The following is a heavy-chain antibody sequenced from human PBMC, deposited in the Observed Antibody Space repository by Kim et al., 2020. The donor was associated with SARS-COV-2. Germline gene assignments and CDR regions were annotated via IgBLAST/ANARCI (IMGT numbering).Heavy chain of an antibody. CDR2: FDPEDGET. J-gene: IGHJ4*02. Sequence: ASVKVSCKVSGYTLTELSMHWVRQAPGKGLEWMGGFDPEDGETIYAQKFQDRVTMTEDTSTDTAYMDLSSLRSEDTAVYYCATVSSPTNYYDSSNENYFDYWGQGTLVTVSS. V-gene: IGHV1-24*01. CDR1: GYTLTELS. CDR3: ATVSSPTNYYDSSNENYFDY. D-gene: IGHD3-22*01.